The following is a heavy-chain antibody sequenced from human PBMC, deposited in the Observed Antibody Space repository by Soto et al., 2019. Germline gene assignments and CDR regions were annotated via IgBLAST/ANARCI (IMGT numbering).Heavy chain of an antibody. CDR1: GFTFSDHY. Sequence: GGSLRLSCAASGFTFSDHYMDWVRQAPGKGLEWVGRIKNKDNSYSTQYAASVDGRFTISRDNAKNTLYLQMNSLRVDDTAVYYCARGPRGLYHHDYWGQGALVTVSS. CDR2: IKNKDNSYST. V-gene: IGHV3-72*01. D-gene: IGHD2-2*01. CDR3: ARGPRGLYHHDY. J-gene: IGHJ4*02.